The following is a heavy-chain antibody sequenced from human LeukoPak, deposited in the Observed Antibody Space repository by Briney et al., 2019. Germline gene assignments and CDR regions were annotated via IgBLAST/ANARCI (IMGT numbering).Heavy chain of an antibody. J-gene: IGHJ4*02. CDR1: GFTFSSYP. CDR3: AREGSSGYYPS. D-gene: IGHD3-22*01. CDR2: ISYDGSEK. Sequence: GGSLRLSCAASGFTFSSYPMHWVHQAPGKGLEWVAVISYDGSEKHYADPVKGRFTISRDNSKNTLYLQMNSLRAEDTAVYYCAREGSSGYYPSWGQGILVTVSS. V-gene: IGHV3-30-3*01.